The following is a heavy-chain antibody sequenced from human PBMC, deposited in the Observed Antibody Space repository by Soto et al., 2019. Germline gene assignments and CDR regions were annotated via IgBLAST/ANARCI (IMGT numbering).Heavy chain of an antibody. Sequence: ASVKVSCKASGYTLTSYGISWVRQAPGQGLEWMGWISAYNGNTNYAQKLQGRVTMTTDTSTSTVYMELSSLRSEDTAVYYCARDKNPDSSGWYYWGQGTLVTVSS. CDR3: ARDKNPDSSGWYY. V-gene: IGHV1-18*01. D-gene: IGHD6-19*01. CDR2: ISAYNGNT. CDR1: GYTLTSYG. J-gene: IGHJ4*02.